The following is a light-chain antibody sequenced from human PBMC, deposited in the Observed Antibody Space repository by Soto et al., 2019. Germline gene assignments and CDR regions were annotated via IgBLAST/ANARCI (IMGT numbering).Light chain of an antibody. CDR2: DVS. CDR1: SSDVGGYDY. V-gene: IGLV2-14*01. J-gene: IGLJ2*01. CDR3: SSYASSSTLV. Sequence: QSALTQPASVSGSPGQSITISCTGTSSDVGGYDYVSWYQQHPGKVPKLMIYDVSSRPSGVSNRFPGSKSGNTASLTISGLQAEDEADYYCSSYASSSTLVFGGGTKLTVL.